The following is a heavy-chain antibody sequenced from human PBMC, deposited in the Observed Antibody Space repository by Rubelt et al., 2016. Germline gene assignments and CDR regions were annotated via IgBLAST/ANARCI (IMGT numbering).Heavy chain of an antibody. CDR1: SNYA. Sequence: SNYALSWVRQAPGKGLEWVSVISGSGDSTYYADSVKGRFTISRDNSKNTLYLQMNSLRAEDTAVYYCAKVTVYCTNGVCDTNRGGYYYYYMDVWGKGTTVTVS. D-gene: IGHD2-8*01. CDR3: AKVTVYCTNGVCDTNRGGYYYYYMDV. V-gene: IGHV3-23*01. CDR2: ISGSGDST. J-gene: IGHJ6*03.